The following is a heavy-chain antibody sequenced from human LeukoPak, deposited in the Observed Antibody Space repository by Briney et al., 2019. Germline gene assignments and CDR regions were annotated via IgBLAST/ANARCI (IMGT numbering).Heavy chain of an antibody. CDR1: GFTFSSYE. D-gene: IGHD5-18*01. J-gene: IGHJ4*02. Sequence: GGSLRLSCAASGFTFSSYEMNWVRQAPGKGLEWVSSISSSSSYIYYADSVKGRFTISRDNAKNSLYLQMNSLRAEDTAVYYCARDGGYSYGYGNWGQGTLVTVSS. CDR3: ARDGGYSYGYGN. CDR2: ISSSSSYI. V-gene: IGHV3-21*01.